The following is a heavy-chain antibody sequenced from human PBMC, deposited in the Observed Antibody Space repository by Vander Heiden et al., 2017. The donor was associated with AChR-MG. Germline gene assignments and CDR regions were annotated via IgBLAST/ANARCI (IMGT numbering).Heavy chain of an antibody. J-gene: IGHJ4*02. CDR1: GGTCSSYA. Sequence: QVQLVQSGAEVKKPGSSVKVSCKASGGTCSSYAISWVRQAPGPGLEWMGGIIPIFGTANYAQKFQGRVTITADESTSTAYMELSSLRSEDTAVYYCASVAYCGGDCYFPQGVDWGQGTLVTVSS. CDR2: IIPIFGTA. CDR3: ASVAYCGGDCYFPQGVD. V-gene: IGHV1-69*01. D-gene: IGHD2-21*02.